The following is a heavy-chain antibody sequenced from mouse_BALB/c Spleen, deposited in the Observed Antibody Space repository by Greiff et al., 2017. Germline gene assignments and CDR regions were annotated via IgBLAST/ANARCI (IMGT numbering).Heavy chain of an antibody. D-gene: IGHD2-2*01. V-gene: IGHV5-4*02. CDR2: ISDGGSYT. CDR1: GFTFSDYY. CDR3: ARDRGYDDYYAMDY. J-gene: IGHJ4*01. Sequence: EVKLVESGGGLVKPGGSLKLSCAASGFTFSDYYMYWVRQTPEKRLEWVATISDGGSYTYYPDSVKGRFTISRDNAKNNLYLQMSSLKSEDTAMYYCARDRGYDDYYAMDYGGQGTSVTVSS.